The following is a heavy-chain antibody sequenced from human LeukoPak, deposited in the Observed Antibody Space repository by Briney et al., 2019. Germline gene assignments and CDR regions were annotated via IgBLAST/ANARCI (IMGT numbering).Heavy chain of an antibody. D-gene: IGHD2-2*01. J-gene: IGHJ4*02. CDR1: EFPFSSYG. V-gene: IGHV3-30*18. CDR2: ISYDGSNK. Sequence: PGGSLRLSCAASEFPFSSYGMHWVRPAPGKGLEWVAVISYDGSNKYYADSVKGRFTIYRDNSKLKLYLQMNSLRAEDTSVYYCAKACSYQLPSTLDYWGQGTLVTVSS. CDR3: AKACSYQLPSTLDY.